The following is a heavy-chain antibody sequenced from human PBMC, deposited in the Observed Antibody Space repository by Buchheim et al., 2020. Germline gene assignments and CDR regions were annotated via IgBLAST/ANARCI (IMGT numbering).Heavy chain of an antibody. CDR3: AKRRSSGEIDY. CDR2: ISGSGDST. D-gene: IGHD6-25*01. V-gene: IGHV3-23*01. J-gene: IGHJ4*02. CDR1: GFTFSTYA. Sequence: EVQLLESGGGLVQPGGSLRLSCAASGFTFSTYAMSWVRQAPGKGLEWVSTISGSGDSTYYADSVKGRFTISRVNSKNTMYLRINSLRAEDTAVYYCAKRRSSGEIDYWGQGTL.